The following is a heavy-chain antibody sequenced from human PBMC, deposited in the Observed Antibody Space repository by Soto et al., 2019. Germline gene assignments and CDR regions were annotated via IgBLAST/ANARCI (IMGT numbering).Heavy chain of an antibody. V-gene: IGHV3-15*07. CDR3: TTHIGGLDAFDI. J-gene: IGHJ3*02. CDR2: IKSKLDGGTT. CDR1: GFTFKHAW. Sequence: EVQLEESGGGLVKPGGSLRLSCAASGFTFKHAWMNWVRQAPGKGLEWVGSIKSKLDGGTTDYAAPVGGRFTISRDDSETTLYLKMSSLKTEDTAVYYCTTHIGGLDAFDIWGKGTMVTVSS.